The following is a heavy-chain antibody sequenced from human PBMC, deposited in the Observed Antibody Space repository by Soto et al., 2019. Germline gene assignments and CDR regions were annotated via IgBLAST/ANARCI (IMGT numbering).Heavy chain of an antibody. Sequence: QVQLVQSGTEVKKPGASVKVSCKASGYTFTNYDISWVRQAHGQGLEWMAWISAHNGNKNYAEKFQGRVTMTTDTSTSTAYMEVRSLRSDDTSVYYRARGLQSYFGRDVWGQGTTVTVSS. D-gene: IGHD1-1*01. J-gene: IGHJ6*02. CDR2: ISAHNGNK. CDR3: ARGLQSYFGRDV. CDR1: GYTFTNYD. V-gene: IGHV1-18*01.